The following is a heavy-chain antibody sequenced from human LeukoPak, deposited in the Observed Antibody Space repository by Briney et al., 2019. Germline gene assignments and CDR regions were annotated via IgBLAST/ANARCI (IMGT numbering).Heavy chain of an antibody. V-gene: IGHV4-38-2*02. D-gene: IGHD3-9*01. CDR2: IYHSGST. CDR1: GYPLSSGYY. Sequence: PAETLSLICTVSGYPLSSGYYWGWTRQPPGKGLEWIGSIYHSGSTYYNPSLKSRVTISVDTSKNQFSLKLRSVTAADTAVYYCARVTGYTIEYYFDYWGQGTLVTVSS. CDR3: ARVTGYTIEYYFDY. J-gene: IGHJ4*02.